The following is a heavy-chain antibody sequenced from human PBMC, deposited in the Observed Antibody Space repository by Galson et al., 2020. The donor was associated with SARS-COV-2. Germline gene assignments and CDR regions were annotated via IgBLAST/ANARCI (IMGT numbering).Heavy chain of an antibody. Sequence: SCAASGFTFSDYYMSWIRQAPGKGLEWVSYISSSGSTIYYADSVKGRFTISRDNAKNSLYLQMNSLRAEDTAVYYCARVQYYYDSSGPGFDYWGQGTLVTVSS. V-gene: IGHV3-11*01. CDR1: GFTFSDYY. CDR3: ARVQYYYDSSGPGFDY. J-gene: IGHJ4*02. CDR2: ISSSGSTI. D-gene: IGHD3-22*01.